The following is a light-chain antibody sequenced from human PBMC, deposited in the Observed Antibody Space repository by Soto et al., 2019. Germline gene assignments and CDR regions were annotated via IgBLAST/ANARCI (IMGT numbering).Light chain of an antibody. J-gene: IGKJ1*01. CDR3: QQYNNWPPDRT. CDR1: QSVGSN. Sequence: EIVMTQSPATLSVSPGERATLSCRASQSVGSNLAWYQQKPGQAPRLLIYGASTRATGIPARFSGSGSGTEFTLTISSLQSEYFEIYFCQQYNNWPPDRTFGQGTKVEIK. V-gene: IGKV3-15*01. CDR2: GAS.